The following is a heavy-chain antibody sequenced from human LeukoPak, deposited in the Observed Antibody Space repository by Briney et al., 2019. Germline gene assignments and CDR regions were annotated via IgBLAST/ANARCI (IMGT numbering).Heavy chain of an antibody. CDR1: GYTFTSYD. CDR3: ARSIYHYDFWSGYSRGLYYYYGMDV. Sequence: ASVKVSCKASGYTFTSYDINWVRQATRQGLEWMGWMNPNSGNTGYAQKFQGRVTMTRNTSISTAYMELSSLRSEDTAVYYCARSIYHYDFWSGYSRGLYYYYGMDVWGQGTTVTVSS. D-gene: IGHD3-3*01. V-gene: IGHV1-8*01. CDR2: MNPNSGNT. J-gene: IGHJ6*02.